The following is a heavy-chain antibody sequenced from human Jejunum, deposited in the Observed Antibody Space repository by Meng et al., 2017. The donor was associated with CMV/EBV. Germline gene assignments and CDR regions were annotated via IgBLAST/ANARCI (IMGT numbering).Heavy chain of an antibody. J-gene: IGHJ4*02. CDR3: ARLGASLSFDY. CDR1: GYTFTAYY. Sequence: SCKPSGYTFTAYYMNWVRQAPGQGLEWMGRIHPNNGGTDYAQKFQGRIALTRDTSISTAYLELSSLKSDDTAMYYCARLGASLSFDYWGQGTLVTVSS. V-gene: IGHV1-2*06. CDR2: IHPNNGGT.